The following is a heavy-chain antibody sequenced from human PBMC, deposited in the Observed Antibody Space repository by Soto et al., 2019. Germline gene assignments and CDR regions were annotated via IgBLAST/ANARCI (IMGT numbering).Heavy chain of an antibody. D-gene: IGHD6-13*01. V-gene: IGHV3-30*18. CDR2: ISYDGSNK. J-gene: IGHJ4*02. CDR1: GFTFSSQA. Sequence: VQLLESGGGLVQPGGSLRLSCAGSGFTFSSQAMSWVRQAPGKGLEWVAVISYDGSNKYYADSVKGRFTISRDNSKNTLYLQMNSLRAEDTAVYYCAKVHRRRIAAAGTSDYWGQGTLVTVSS. CDR3: AKVHRRRIAAAGTSDY.